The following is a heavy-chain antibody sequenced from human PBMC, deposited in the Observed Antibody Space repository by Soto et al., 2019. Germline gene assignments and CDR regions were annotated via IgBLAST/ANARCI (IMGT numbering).Heavy chain of an antibody. CDR3: AIGRSISKGYDSGWYIAH. Sequence: QVQLVQSGAEVKKPGASVKVSCKPSGYPFTSYHVNWVRQAPGQGLEWMGWMNPDSGSTDYALKFQGRLTMTRNTAMSTAYLELRSLTSEDTATYDSAIGRSISKGYDSGWYIAHWGQGTQVIVSS. V-gene: IGHV1-8*01. J-gene: IGHJ5*02. CDR2: MNPDSGST. D-gene: IGHD6-19*01. CDR1: GYPFTSYH.